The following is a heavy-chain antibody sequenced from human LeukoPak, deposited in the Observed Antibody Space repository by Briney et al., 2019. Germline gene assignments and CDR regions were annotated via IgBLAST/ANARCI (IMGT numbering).Heavy chain of an antibody. CDR1: GVPISSYY. J-gene: IGHJ6*04. D-gene: IGHD3-3*01. Sequence: SETLSLTCTVSGVPISSYYWSWIRQPAGKGLEWIGRIYTSGSTNYNPSLKSRVTMSVDTSKNQFSLKLSSVTAAGTAVYYCARERFLEWLYSLDVWGKGTTVTVSS. V-gene: IGHV4-4*07. CDR2: IYTSGST. CDR3: ARERFLEWLYSLDV.